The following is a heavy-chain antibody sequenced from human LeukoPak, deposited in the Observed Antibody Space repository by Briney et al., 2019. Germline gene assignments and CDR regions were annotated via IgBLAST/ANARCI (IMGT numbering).Heavy chain of an antibody. D-gene: IGHD5-24*01. CDR1: GFIFSTYW. CDR3: ARESPPGRDGYNFGSDI. J-gene: IGHJ3*02. CDR2: IKQDGGQI. V-gene: IGHV3-7*03. Sequence: GGSLRLSCAASGFIFSTYWMTWVRQAPGKGLEWVANIKQDGGQIYYVDSVKGRFTISRDNARKELYLQMNSLRAEDTAVYYCARESPPGRDGYNFGSDIWGQGTMVTVSS.